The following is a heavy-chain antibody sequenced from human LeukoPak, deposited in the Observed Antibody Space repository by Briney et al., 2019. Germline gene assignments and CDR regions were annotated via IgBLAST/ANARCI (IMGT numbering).Heavy chain of an antibody. V-gene: IGHV4-34*01. Sequence: SETLSLTCAVYGGSFSGYYWSWIRQPPGKGLEWIGEINHSGSTNYNPSLKSRVTISVDTSKNQFSLKLSSVTAADTAVYYCARGWLAFDIWGQRTMVTVSS. D-gene: IGHD3-22*01. J-gene: IGHJ3*02. CDR1: GGSFSGYY. CDR2: INHSGST. CDR3: ARGWLAFDI.